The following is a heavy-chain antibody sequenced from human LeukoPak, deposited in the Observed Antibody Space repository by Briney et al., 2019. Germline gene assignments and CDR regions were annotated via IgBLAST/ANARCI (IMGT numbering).Heavy chain of an antibody. CDR1: GFSFSNYE. CDR2: ISGSGRTK. Sequence: GGSLRLSCAASGFSFSNYEMNWVRQAPGRGLEWLSYISGSGRTKYYADSVKGRFTLSRDNSKNTLYLQMNSLRAEDTAVYYCASNGGPFRYSYGLDAFDIWGQGTMVTVSS. J-gene: IGHJ3*02. V-gene: IGHV3-48*03. CDR3: ASNGGPFRYSYGLDAFDI. D-gene: IGHD5-18*01.